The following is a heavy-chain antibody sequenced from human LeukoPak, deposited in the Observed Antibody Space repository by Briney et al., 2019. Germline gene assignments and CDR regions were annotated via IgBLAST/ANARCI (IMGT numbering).Heavy chain of an antibody. CDR1: GYTFTSYA. V-gene: IGHV7-4-1*02. CDR2: INTNTGNP. D-gene: IGHD2-2*01. J-gene: IGHJ4*02. Sequence: ASVKVSCKAPGYTFTSYAMNWVRQAPGQGLEWMGWINTNTGNPTYAQGFTGRFVFSLDTSVSTAYLQISSLKAEDTAVYYCARGSAYCSSTSCYVLYYFDYWAREPWSPSPQ. CDR3: ARGSAYCSSTSCYVLYYFDY.